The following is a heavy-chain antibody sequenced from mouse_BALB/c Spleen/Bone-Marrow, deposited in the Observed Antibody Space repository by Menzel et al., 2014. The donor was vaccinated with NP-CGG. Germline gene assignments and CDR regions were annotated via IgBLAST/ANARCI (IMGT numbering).Heavy chain of an antibody. CDR1: GYTFTSYY. V-gene: IGHV1S56*01. CDR3: ARRYDDYFVY. Sequence: QVQLQQSGPELVKPGASVRTSCKASGYTFTSYYIHWVKQRPGQGLEWIGWIYPGNVNTKYNEKFKGKATLTADKSSSTAYMQLSSLTSEDSAVYFCARRYDDYFVYWGQGTTLTVSS. J-gene: IGHJ2*01. CDR2: IYPGNVNT. D-gene: IGHD2-14*01.